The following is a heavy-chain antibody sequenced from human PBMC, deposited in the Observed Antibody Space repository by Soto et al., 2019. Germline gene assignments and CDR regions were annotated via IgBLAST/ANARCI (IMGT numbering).Heavy chain of an antibody. V-gene: IGHV4-59*01. Sequence: SGNLSLTCTVSGGFSSSYHLSWIRQSLRKGLEWIGYIYYSGSTNYNPSLKSRHTIYVAPSKIQGSLMLTYVTAADTAVYYCARRNGSAFDF. D-gene: IGHD3-10*01. CDR2: IYYSGST. J-gene: IGHJ3*01. CDR1: GGFSSSYH. CDR3: ARRNGSAFDF.